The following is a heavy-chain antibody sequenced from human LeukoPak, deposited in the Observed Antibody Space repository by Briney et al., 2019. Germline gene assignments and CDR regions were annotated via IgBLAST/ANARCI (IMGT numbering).Heavy chain of an antibody. V-gene: IGHV4-34*01. CDR2: INHSGST. CDR3: ARSPEEVHLFDY. Sequence: SETLSLTCAVYGGSFSGYYWSWIRQPPGKGLERIGEINHSGSTNYNPSLKSRVTISVDTSKNQFSLKLSSVTAADTAVYYCARSPEEVHLFDYWGQGTLVTVSS. J-gene: IGHJ4*02. CDR1: GGSFSGYY.